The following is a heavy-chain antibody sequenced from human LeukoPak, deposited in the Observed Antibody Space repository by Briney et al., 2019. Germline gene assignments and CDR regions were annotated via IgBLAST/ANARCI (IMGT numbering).Heavy chain of an antibody. CDR1: GGSISTHY. V-gene: IGHV4-59*11. CDR3: ARDNSGSYIGV. D-gene: IGHD1-26*01. CDR2: IYYSGST. Sequence: SETLSLTCTVSGGSISTHYWSWIRQPPGKGLEWIGYIYYSGSTNSNPSLKSRVTISLDTSKNQFSLRLNSVTAADTVVYYCARDNSGSYIGVWGQGTMVTVSS. J-gene: IGHJ6*02.